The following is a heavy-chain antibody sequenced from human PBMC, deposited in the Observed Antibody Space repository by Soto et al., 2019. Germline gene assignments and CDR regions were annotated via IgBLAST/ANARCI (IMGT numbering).Heavy chain of an antibody. V-gene: IGHV2-5*02. J-gene: IGHJ5*02. Sequence: QITLKECGPTLVKPTQTLTLTCTFSGFSLSTSGEGVAWIRQRPGKALEWLALIYWDDDKRLSPALEKRLTITKDTYKNQVVVTMANMDPVDTATYYCAHRRVLGGGTSFDPCGPGILVTVSS. CDR3: AHRRVLGGGTSFDP. D-gene: IGHD2-2*01. CDR2: IYWDDDK. CDR1: GFSLSTSGEG.